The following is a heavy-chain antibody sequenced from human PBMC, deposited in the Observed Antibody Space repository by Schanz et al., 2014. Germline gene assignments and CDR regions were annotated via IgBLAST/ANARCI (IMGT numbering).Heavy chain of an antibody. Sequence: QLMQSGSEVRKPGASVKVSCKASGYIFGSHGMTWVRQAPGQGPELMGWINAHTGNTQYAQKFQGRVNMTRDTVTTTVHLELTRRRTDDTAIYYCARVHSATYHYNSPGAFDIWGQGTRVTVSS. D-gene: IGHD3-10*01. CDR2: INAHTGNT. V-gene: IGHV1-18*01. CDR1: GYIFGSHG. J-gene: IGHJ3*02. CDR3: ARVHSATYHYNSPGAFDI.